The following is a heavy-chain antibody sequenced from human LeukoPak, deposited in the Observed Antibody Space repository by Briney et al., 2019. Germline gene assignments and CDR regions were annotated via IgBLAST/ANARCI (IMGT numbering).Heavy chain of an antibody. J-gene: IGHJ6*02. V-gene: IGHV3-30-3*01. CDR3: ADLTVTTAYGMDV. CDR1: GFTFSSYA. CDR2: ISYDGSNK. D-gene: IGHD4-17*01. Sequence: GGPLRLSCAASGFTFSSYAMHWVRQAPGKGLEWVAVISYDGSNKYYADSVKGRFTISRDNSKNTLYLQMNSLRAEDTAVYYCADLTVTTAYGMDVWGQGTTVTVSS.